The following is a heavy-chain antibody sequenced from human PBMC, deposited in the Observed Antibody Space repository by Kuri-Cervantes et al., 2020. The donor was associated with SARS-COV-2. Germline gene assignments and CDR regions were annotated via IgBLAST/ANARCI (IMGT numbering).Heavy chain of an antibody. J-gene: IGHJ3*02. CDR3: ARADVYYYDSRGLGAFDI. CDR2: ISSSSSYI. Sequence: GGSLRLSCVASGFSVSNDYMSWVRQAPGKGLEWVSSISSSSSYIYYADSVKGRFTISRDNAENSLYLQMNSLRAEDTAVYYCARADVYYYDSRGLGAFDIWGQGTMVTVSS. CDR1: GFSVSNDY. V-gene: IGHV3-21*04. D-gene: IGHD3-22*01.